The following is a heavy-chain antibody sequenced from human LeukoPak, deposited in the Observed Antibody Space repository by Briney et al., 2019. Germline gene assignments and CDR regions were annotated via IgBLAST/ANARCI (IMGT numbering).Heavy chain of an antibody. Sequence: GGSLRLSCAASGFTFSSHEMNWVRQAPGKGLEWLSYISGSGDTMYYADSVRGRFTISRDNAKNSLYLQMNSLRTEDSALYSCARGAVAGTPPVDYWGPGTLVTVSS. CDR3: ARGAVAGTPPVDY. V-gene: IGHV3-48*03. CDR1: GFTFSSHE. J-gene: IGHJ4*02. D-gene: IGHD6-19*01. CDR2: ISGSGDTM.